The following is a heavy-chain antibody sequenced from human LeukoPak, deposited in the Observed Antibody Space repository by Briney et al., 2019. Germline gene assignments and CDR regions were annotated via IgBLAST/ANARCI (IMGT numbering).Heavy chain of an antibody. CDR1: GGSFSGYY. V-gene: IGHV4-34*01. CDR3: ARVSSSWSPSLSVTHYFDS. J-gene: IGHJ4*02. CDR2: INHSGST. Sequence: SETLSLTCVVYGGSFSGYYWSWIRQPPGKGLEWIGEINHSGSTNYNPSLKSRVTISVDTSKNQFSLKLSSVTAADTAVYYCARVSSSWSPSLSVTHYFDSWGQGALVTVSS. D-gene: IGHD6-13*01.